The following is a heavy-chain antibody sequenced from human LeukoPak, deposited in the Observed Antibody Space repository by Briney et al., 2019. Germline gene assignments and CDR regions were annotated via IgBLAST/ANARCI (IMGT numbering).Heavy chain of an antibody. CDR1: NGSISSGSYY. Sequence: SETLSLTCTVSNGSISSGSYYWSWIRQPAGKGLEWIGRIYPSGSTKYNPSLKSRVTISVDTSKNQFSLKLSSVTAADTAVYYCARDIVVVPAAMGDAFDIWGQGTMVTVSS. CDR3: ARDIVVVPAAMGDAFDI. J-gene: IGHJ3*02. V-gene: IGHV4-61*02. D-gene: IGHD2-2*01. CDR2: IYPSGST.